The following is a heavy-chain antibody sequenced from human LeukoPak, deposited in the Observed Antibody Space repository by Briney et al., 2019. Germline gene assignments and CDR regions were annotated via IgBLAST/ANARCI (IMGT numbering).Heavy chain of an antibody. CDR1: GFTFSSYG. CDR3: ARDLSDSSGFDY. V-gene: IGHV3-33*01. D-gene: IGHD3-22*01. Sequence: GGSLRLSCAASGFTFSSYGMHWVRQAPGKGLEWVAVIWYDGSNKYYADSVKGRFTISRDNSKNTLYLQMNSLRAEDTAAYYCARDLSDSSGFDYWGQGTLVTVSS. J-gene: IGHJ4*02. CDR2: IWYDGSNK.